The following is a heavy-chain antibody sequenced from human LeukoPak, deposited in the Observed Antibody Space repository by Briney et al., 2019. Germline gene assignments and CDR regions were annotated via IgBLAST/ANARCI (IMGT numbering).Heavy chain of an antibody. CDR1: GDSIRSTSYY. D-gene: IGHD3-22*01. CDR2: NYYSGDT. CDR3: ARRKSFYDSSGYFDH. V-gene: IGHV4-39*01. Sequence: SETLSLTCTVSGDSIRSTSYYWGWIRQPPGKGLEWIGSNYYSGDTYYNPSLKTRVTIAVNTSKNQFSLKLNSVTAADTAVYYCARRKSFYDSSGYFDHWGRGTLVTVS. J-gene: IGHJ4*02.